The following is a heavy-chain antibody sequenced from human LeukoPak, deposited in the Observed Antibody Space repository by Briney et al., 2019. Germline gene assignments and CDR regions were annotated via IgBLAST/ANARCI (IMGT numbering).Heavy chain of an antibody. CDR1: GFTFSSYA. Sequence: QTGGSLRLSCAAPGFTFSSYAMSWVRQAPGKGLEWVSAISGSDGGTYYADSVKGRFTISGDNSKNTLYLQMNSLRAEDTAVYYCAKDLGSYWGQGTLVTVSS. J-gene: IGHJ4*02. V-gene: IGHV3-23*01. CDR2: ISGSDGGT. D-gene: IGHD1-26*01. CDR3: AKDLGSY.